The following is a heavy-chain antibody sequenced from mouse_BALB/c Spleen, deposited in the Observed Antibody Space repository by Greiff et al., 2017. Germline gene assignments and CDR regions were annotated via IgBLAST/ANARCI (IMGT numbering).Heavy chain of an antibody. V-gene: IGHV5-9-4*01. CDR3: AREGVRDAMDY. CDR2: ISSGGSYT. D-gene: IGHD2-14*01. J-gene: IGHJ4*01. Sequence: EVMLVESGGGLVKPGGSLKLSCAASGFTFSSNAMSWVRQSPEKGLEWVAEISSGGSYTYYPDTVTGRFTISRDNAKNTLYLELSSLRSEDTAMYYCAREGVRDAMDYWGQGTSVTVSS. CDR1: GFTFSSNA.